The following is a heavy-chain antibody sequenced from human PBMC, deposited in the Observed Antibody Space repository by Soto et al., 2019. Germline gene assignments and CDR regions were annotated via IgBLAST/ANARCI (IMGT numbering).Heavy chain of an antibody. V-gene: IGHV5-51*01. J-gene: IGHJ4*02. CDR3: ASPGPQGYSYVPN. Sequence: GESLKISCQGSGYSFTTYWIGWVRQMPGKGLEWMGIIYPGDSDTRFSPSFQGQVTISADKSINTAYLQWSSLKASDTAMYYCASPGPQGYSYVPNWGQGTLVTVSS. D-gene: IGHD5-18*01. CDR2: IYPGDSDT. CDR1: GYSFTTYW.